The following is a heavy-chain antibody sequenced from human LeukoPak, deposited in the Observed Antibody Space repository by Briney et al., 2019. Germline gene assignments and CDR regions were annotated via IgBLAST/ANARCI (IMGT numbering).Heavy chain of an antibody. CDR3: AKDFNS. J-gene: IGHJ4*02. V-gene: IGHV3-23*01. Sequence: GSLRLSCVASGFTFGSYAMSWVRQAPGKGLEWVSGISGSGGSTYYADSVKGRFTVSRDDSKNTLFFQMRSLRVEDTAVYYCAKDFNSWGQGTLVTVSS. CDR2: ISGSGGST. CDR1: GFTFGSYA. D-gene: IGHD4-23*01.